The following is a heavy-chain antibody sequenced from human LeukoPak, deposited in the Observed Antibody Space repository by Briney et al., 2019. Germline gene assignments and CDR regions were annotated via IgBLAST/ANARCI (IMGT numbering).Heavy chain of an antibody. J-gene: IGHJ4*02. CDR1: GGSIRSSSYY. D-gene: IGHD6-19*01. CDR2: IYYSGST. CDR3: ARQVVAVAGTHYFDY. Sequence: SETLSLTCTVSGGSIRSSSYYWGWNRQPPGKGLEWIGSIYYSGSTYYNASPKSRGTISVDTSKNQFSLKLNSVTAADTAVYFCARQVVAVAGTHYFDYWGQGTLVTVSS. V-gene: IGHV4-39*01.